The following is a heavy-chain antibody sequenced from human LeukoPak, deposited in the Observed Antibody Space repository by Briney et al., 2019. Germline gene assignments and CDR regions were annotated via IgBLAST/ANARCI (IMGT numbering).Heavy chain of an antibody. CDR1: GFTFSDYY. CDR3: ARGQPEKYDYVWGSYRYTFDY. CDR2: IISSGSTI. J-gene: IGHJ4*02. Sequence: PGGSLRLSCAASGFTFSDYYMSWIRQAPGKGLEWVSYIISSGSTIYYADSVKGRFTISRDNAKNSLYLQMNSLRAEDTAVYYCARGQPEKYDYVWGSYRYTFDYWGQGTLVTVSS. D-gene: IGHD3-16*02. V-gene: IGHV3-11*01.